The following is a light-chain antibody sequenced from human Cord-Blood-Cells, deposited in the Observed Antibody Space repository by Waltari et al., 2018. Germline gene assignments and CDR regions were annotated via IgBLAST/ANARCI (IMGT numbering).Light chain of an antibody. CDR3: QXXXSSSDHYV. CDR2: DDS. CDR1: NIGSKS. J-gene: IGLJ1*01. Sequence: SYVLTQPPSVSVAPGKTARITCGGNNIGSKSVHWYQQKPGQAPVLVVHDDSDRPSGIPEXFSGSNSGNTATLXISRVEAGDEADYYCQXXXSSSDHYVFGTGXKVTVL. V-gene: IGLV3-21*03.